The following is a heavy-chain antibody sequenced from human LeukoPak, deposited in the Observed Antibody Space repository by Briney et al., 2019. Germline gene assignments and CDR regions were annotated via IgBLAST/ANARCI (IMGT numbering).Heavy chain of an antibody. CDR2: TRPSSGRT. D-gene: IGHD1-14*01. CDR3: AREGPETYNFDF. J-gene: IGHJ4*02. V-gene: IGHV1-46*01. CDR1: GYTFTNYY. Sequence: ASVKVSCKTSGYTFTNYYMHWVRQASGQGPEWMGITRPSSGRTSYPQKFQGRVTMTWDMSTSTFYMELSSLTSDDTAVYYCAREGPETYNFDFWGQGTLVTVSS.